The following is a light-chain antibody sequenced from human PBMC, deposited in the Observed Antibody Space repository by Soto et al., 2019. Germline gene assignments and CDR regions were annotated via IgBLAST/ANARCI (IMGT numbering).Light chain of an antibody. CDR1: QSVISSY. CDR3: QQYGTSPWT. Sequence: EIVLTQSPGTLSLSPGERATLSCRASQSVISSYSASFQLAWYQQKPGQAPRLLIYAASSRATGIPDRFSGSGSGTAFTLTISRLEPEDFAVYYCQQYGTSPWTFGQGTRVEI. V-gene: IGKV3-20*01. J-gene: IGKJ1*01. CDR2: AAS.